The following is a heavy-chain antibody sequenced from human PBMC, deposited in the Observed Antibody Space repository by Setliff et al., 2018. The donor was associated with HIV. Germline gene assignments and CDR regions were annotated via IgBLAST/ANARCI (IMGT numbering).Heavy chain of an antibody. CDR1: GYSISSGYY. J-gene: IGHJ4*01. CDR3: ARGRDYTGSWFRPFYLDF. Sequence: TSETLSLTCAVSGYSISSGYYWGWIRQPPGKGLEWLGEINHSGSTAYNLALESRVSMSIDTSKNQFSLKLTSVTAADTAIYYCARGRDYTGSWFRPFYLDFWGHGNLVTVSS. D-gene: IGHD3-3*01. CDR2: INHSGST. V-gene: IGHV4-38-2*01.